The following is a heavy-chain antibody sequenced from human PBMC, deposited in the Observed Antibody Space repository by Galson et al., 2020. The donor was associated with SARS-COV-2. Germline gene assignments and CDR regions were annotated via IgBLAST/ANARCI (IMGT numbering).Heavy chain of an antibody. CDR2: IYYTGTT. J-gene: IGHJ3*02. CDR1: GGSISRSDYY. V-gene: IGHV4-39*01. D-gene: IGHD3-10*01. CDR3: VRSTSMVRGYAFDI. Sequence: SETLSLTCTVSGGSISRSDYYWAWIRQPPGQGREWIGNIYYTGTTYYNPSLKSRGTMSVDTSKNQFSLRLSSVTAADTAVYYCVRSTSMVRGYAFDIWGQGTRVSVSS.